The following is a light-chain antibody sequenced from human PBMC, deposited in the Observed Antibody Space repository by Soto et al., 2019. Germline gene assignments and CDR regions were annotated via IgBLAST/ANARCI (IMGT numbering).Light chain of an antibody. CDR3: QQYGSSPRT. CDR2: GAS. CDR1: QSVSSSY. Sequence: EIVLTQSPGTLSLSPGERATLSGRASQSVSSSYLAWYQQKPGQAPRLLIYGASSRATGIPARFSGSGSGTDFTLTISRLEPEDFAVYYCQQYGSSPRTFGQGTKVDI. J-gene: IGKJ1*01. V-gene: IGKV3-20*01.